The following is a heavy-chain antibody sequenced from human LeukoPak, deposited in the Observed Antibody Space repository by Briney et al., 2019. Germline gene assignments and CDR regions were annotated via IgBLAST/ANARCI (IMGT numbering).Heavy chain of an antibody. CDR3: ARDLYGDYFDY. J-gene: IGHJ4*02. Sequence: ASVKVSCKASGYTFTNYAIHWMRQAPGQRLEWMGWINVANGNAKYSQNFQGRVTITRDTSASTAYMELSSLRSEDTAVYYCARDLYGDYFDYWGQGTLVTVSS. CDR2: INVANGNA. V-gene: IGHV1-3*01. D-gene: IGHD3-16*01. CDR1: GYTFTNYA.